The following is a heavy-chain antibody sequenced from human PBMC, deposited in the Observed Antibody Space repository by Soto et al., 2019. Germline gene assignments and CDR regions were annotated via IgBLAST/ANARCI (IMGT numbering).Heavy chain of an antibody. CDR2: ISTYNGNT. CDR3: ARDREYNWNYNWFDP. J-gene: IGHJ5*02. Sequence: ASVKVSCKASGYTFTSYAMHWVRQAPGQGLEWMGWISTYNGNTNFTQKLQGRVTMTTDTSTSTAYMELRSLRSDDTAVYYCARDREYNWNYNWFDPWGQGTLVTV. D-gene: IGHD1-7*01. CDR1: GYTFTSYA. V-gene: IGHV1-18*01.